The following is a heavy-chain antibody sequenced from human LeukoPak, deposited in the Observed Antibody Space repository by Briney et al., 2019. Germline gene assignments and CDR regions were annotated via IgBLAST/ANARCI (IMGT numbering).Heavy chain of an antibody. CDR2: ISSGSSTI. CDR3: ARDLGGSYYVY. Sequence: GGSLRLSCAASGFTFSSYTMNWVRQAPGKGLEWVSSISSGSSTIYYADSVKGRFTISRDNAKNSLYLQMNSLRAEDTAVYYCARDLGGSYYVYWGQGTLVTVSS. D-gene: IGHD1-26*01. CDR1: GFTFSSYT. V-gene: IGHV3-48*01. J-gene: IGHJ4*02.